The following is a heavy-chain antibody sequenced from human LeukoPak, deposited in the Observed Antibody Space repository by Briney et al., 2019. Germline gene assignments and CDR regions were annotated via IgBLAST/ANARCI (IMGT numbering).Heavy chain of an antibody. CDR1: GGSISSSNW. J-gene: IGHJ3*02. D-gene: IGHD3-10*01. CDR2: IYHSGST. V-gene: IGHV4-4*02. CDR3: ARDTEDYYGSGSYYNDAFDI. Sequence: PSGTLSLTCAVSGGSISSSNWWSWVRQPPGKGLEWIGEIYHSGSTNYNPSLKSRVTISVDTSKNQFSLKLSSVTAADTAVYYCARDTEDYYGSGSYYNDAFDIWGQGTMVTVSS.